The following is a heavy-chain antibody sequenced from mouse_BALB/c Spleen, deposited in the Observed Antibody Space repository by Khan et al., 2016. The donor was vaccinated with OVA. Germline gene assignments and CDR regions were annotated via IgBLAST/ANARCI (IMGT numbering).Heavy chain of an antibody. CDR3: ARVGYSGTMDY. CDR2: MNTSTGEP. CDR1: GYTFTNYG. D-gene: IGHD2-14*01. J-gene: IGHJ4*01. Sequence: QVQLKQSGPELKKPGETVKISCKASGYTFTNYGMNWVRQAPGKGLKWMGWMNTSTGEPTYADDFRGRFAFSLETSASTAYLQINNLKDEDTATYFCARVGYSGTMDYWGQGTSGTVSS. V-gene: IGHV9-3-1*01.